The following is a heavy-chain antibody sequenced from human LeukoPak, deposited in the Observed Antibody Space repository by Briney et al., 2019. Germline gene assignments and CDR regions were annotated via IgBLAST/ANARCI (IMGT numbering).Heavy chain of an antibody. V-gene: IGHV1-2*02. CDR2: INPSSGGT. J-gene: IGHJ4*02. CDR3: ASGYGDFSFDY. CDR1: GYTFTGYY. Sequence: GASVKVSCKASGYTFTGYYMHWVRQAPGQGLEWMGWINPSSGGTNYAQKFQGRVTMTRDTSISTAYMELSRLRSDDTAVYYCASGYGDFSFDYWGQGTLVTVSS. D-gene: IGHD3-10*01.